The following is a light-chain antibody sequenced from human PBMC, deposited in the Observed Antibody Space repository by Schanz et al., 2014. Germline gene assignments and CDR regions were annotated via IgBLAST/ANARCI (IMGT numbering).Light chain of an antibody. V-gene: IGKV3D-20*02. CDR3: QQRSNWPT. J-gene: IGKJ4*01. CDR1: QSVSSSH. CDR2: GAS. Sequence: EIVLTQSPGTLSLSPGERATLSCRASQSVSSSHLAWYQQKPGRAPTLLIYGASNKATDIPDRFSGSGSGTDFTLTISRLEPEDFAVYYCQQRSNWPTFGGGTKVEIK.